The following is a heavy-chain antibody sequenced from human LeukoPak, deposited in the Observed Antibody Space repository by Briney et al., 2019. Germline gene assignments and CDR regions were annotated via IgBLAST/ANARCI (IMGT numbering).Heavy chain of an antibody. Sequence: GGSLRLSCAVSGFTFSGAWMHWVRQAPGKGLVWVSRINDDGSSTRHADSVKGRFTISRDNAKNTLYLQMNSLRAEDTAVYYCARVSGPGMNEYYHLWGQGTLVTVSS. J-gene: IGHJ4*02. CDR2: INDDGSST. CDR1: GFTFSGAW. V-gene: IGHV3-74*01. D-gene: IGHD2-2*01. CDR3: ARVSGPGMNEYYHL.